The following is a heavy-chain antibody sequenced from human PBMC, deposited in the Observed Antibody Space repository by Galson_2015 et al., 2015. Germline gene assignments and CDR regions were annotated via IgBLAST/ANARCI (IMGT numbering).Heavy chain of an antibody. V-gene: IGHV3-23*01. CDR2: ISGSGGST. Sequence: SLRLSCAASGFTFSSYAMSWVRQAPGKGLEWVSAISGSGGSTYYADSVRGRFTISRDNSKNTLYLQMNSLRAEDTAVYYCAKASSGSSWYGDAFDIWGQGTMVTVSS. J-gene: IGHJ3*02. D-gene: IGHD6-13*01. CDR3: AKASSGSSWYGDAFDI. CDR1: GFTFSSYA.